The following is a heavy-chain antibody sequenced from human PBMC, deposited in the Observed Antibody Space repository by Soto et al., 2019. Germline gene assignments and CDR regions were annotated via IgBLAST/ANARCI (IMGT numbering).Heavy chain of an antibody. CDR2: INPKSGGT. Sequence: ASVKVSCKASGYSFTDYHIHWVRQAPGQGLEWLGRINPKSGGTSTAQKFQGWVTMTTDTSISTASMEMTRLTSDDTAIYYCARGDSTDCSNGVCSFFYNHDMDVWGQGTTVTVSS. D-gene: IGHD2-8*01. V-gene: IGHV1-2*04. CDR1: GYSFTDYH. CDR3: ARGDSTDCSNGVCSFFYNHDMDV. J-gene: IGHJ6*02.